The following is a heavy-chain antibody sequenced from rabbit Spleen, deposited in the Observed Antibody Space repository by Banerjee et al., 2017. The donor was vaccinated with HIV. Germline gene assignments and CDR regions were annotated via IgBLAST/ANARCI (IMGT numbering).Heavy chain of an antibody. CDR3: TRAIVPWLGLTRLDL. J-gene: IGHJ3*01. CDR1: GLDFINYY. CDR2: IYAAKGST. V-gene: IGHV1S7*01. Sequence: QLTETGGGLVQPGGSLTLSCKASGLDFINYYISWVRQAPGKGLEWIGIIYAAKGSTDYASWVNGRFTISSDNAQSTVDLKMTGLTAADTATYFCTRAIVPWLGLTRLDLWGQGTLVTVS. D-gene: IGHD4-1*01.